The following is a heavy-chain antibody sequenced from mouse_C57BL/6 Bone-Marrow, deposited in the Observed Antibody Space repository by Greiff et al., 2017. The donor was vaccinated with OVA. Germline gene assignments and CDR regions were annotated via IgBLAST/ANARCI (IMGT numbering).Heavy chain of an antibody. J-gene: IGHJ4*01. CDR2: IRNKANNHAT. V-gene: IGHV6-6*01. Sequence: EVKLVESGGGLVQPGGSMKLSCAASGFTFSDAWMDWVRQSPEKGLEWVAEIRNKANNHATYYAESVKGRFTISRDDSKSSVYLQMNSLRAEDTGIYYCTRTTTVVAEEDAMDYWGQGTSVTVSS. CDR1: GFTFSDAW. D-gene: IGHD1-1*01. CDR3: TRTTTVVAEEDAMDY.